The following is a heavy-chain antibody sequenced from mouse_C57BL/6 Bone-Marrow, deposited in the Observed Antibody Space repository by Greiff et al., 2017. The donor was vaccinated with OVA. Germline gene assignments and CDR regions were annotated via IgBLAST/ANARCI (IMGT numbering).Heavy chain of an antibody. Sequence: QVQLQQPGAELVKPGASVKVSCKASGYTFTSYWMHWVKQRPGQGLEWIGRIHPSDSDTNYNQKFKGKATLTVDKSSSTAYMQLSSLTSDDSAVYYCAIGLLRSAWFAYWGQGTLVTVSA. J-gene: IGHJ3*01. CDR2: IHPSDSDT. CDR3: AIGLLRSAWFAY. V-gene: IGHV1-74*01. CDR1: GYTFTSYW. D-gene: IGHD1-1*01.